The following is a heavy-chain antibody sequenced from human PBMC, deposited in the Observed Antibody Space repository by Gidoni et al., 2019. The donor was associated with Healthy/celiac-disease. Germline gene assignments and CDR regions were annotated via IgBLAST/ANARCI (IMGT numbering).Heavy chain of an antibody. J-gene: IGHJ4*02. D-gene: IGHD6-13*01. CDR3: ARSEGIAAAVDY. CDR1: GFTFSSYE. V-gene: IGHV3-48*03. CDR2: ISSSGSTI. Sequence: EVQLVESGGGLVQPGGSLRLSCAASGFTFSSYEMNWVRQAPGKGLEWVSYISSSGSTIYYADSVKGRFTISRDNAKNSLYLQMNSLRAEDTAVYYCARSEGIAAAVDYWGQGTLVTVSS.